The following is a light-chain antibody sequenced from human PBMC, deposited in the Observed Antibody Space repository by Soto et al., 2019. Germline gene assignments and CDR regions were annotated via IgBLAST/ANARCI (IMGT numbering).Light chain of an antibody. J-gene: IGKJ1*01. CDR3: QQYNSWPLT. CDR1: QSISSN. Sequence: EIVMTQSPATLSVSPGERATFSCKASQSISSNLAWYQQKPGQAPRLLIYGASTRVTGIPARFSGSGSGTEFTLTISSLQSEDFAVYCCQQYNSWPLTFGQGTKVDIK. V-gene: IGKV3-15*01. CDR2: GAS.